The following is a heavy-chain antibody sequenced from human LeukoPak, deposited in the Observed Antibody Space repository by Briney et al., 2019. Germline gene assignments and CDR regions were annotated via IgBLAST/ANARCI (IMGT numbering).Heavy chain of an antibody. CDR2: IRYDGSNK. V-gene: IGHV3-30*02. Sequence: GGSLRLSCAASGFTFSSHGMHWVRQAPGKGLEWVAFIRYDGSNKYYADSVKGRFTISRDNSKNTLYLQMGSLRAEDMAVYYCARENYYYYYMDVWGKGTTVTISS. CDR1: GFTFSSHG. J-gene: IGHJ6*03. CDR3: ARENYYYYYMDV.